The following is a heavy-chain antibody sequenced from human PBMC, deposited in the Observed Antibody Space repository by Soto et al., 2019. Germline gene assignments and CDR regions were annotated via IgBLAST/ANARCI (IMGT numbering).Heavy chain of an antibody. J-gene: IGHJ3*02. V-gene: IGHV4-39*01. Sequence: AETLSLTCTVSGGSITSSSYYWGWIRQPPGKGLEWIGSIYYSGSTYYNPSLKSRVTISVDTSKNQFSLKLSSVTAADTAVYYCARQTRTYGPEAFDIWGQGTMVTVSS. CDR1: GGSITSSSYY. CDR3: ARQTRTYGPEAFDI. CDR2: IYYSGST. D-gene: IGHD4-17*01.